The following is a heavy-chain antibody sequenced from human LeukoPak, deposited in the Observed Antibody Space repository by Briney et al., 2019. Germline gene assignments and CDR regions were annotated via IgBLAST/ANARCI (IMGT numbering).Heavy chain of an antibody. V-gene: IGHV3-21*01. CDR3: ARDLGYSVYDSVY. D-gene: IGHD5/OR15-5a*01. Sequence: GGSLRLSCAASGFSFSSCSMNWVRQAPGKGLEWVSSISSSSSYMYYADSVKGRFTISRDNAKNSLYLQMNSLRVEDTAVYYCARDLGYSVYDSVYWGQGTLVTVSS. CDR2: ISSSSSYM. J-gene: IGHJ4*02. CDR1: GFSFSSCS.